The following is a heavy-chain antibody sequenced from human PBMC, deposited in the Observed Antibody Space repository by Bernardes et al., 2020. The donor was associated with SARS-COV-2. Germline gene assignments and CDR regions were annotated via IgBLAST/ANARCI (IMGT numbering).Heavy chain of an antibody. V-gene: IGHV3-48*03. CDR1: GFTFSSYE. CDR3: ASQRRRNYYDSSGYPWRGGGMDV. Sequence: GGSLRLSCAASGFTFSSYEMNWVRQAPGKGLEWVSYISSSGSTIYYADSVKGRFTISRDNAKNSLYLQMNSLRAEDTAVYYCASQRRRNYYDSSGYPWRGGGMDVWGQWTTVTVSS. CDR2: ISSSGSTI. D-gene: IGHD3-22*01. J-gene: IGHJ6*02.